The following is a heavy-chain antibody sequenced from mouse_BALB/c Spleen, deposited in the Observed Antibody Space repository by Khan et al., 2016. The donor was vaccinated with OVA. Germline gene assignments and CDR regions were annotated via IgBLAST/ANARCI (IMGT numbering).Heavy chain of an antibody. CDR3: ACSGYGNPFAY. D-gene: IGHD2-1*01. V-gene: IGHV1S81*02. CDR2: SNPSNGVS. CDR1: GYTFTSYY. Sequence: QVQLQQPGAELGKPGASVKISCKASGYTFTSYYLYWVKQRPGQGLEWIGGSNPSNGVSHFNEKFKSKATLTVDKSSSTAYMQLNSLTSEDSAVYSSACSGYGNPFAYWGQGTLVTVSA. J-gene: IGHJ3*01.